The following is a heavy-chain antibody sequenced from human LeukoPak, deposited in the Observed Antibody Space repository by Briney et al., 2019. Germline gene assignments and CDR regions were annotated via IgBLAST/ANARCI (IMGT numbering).Heavy chain of an antibody. CDR3: AGNSYINYIDY. Sequence: PSETLSLTCTVSGGSISSYYWGWIRQPPGKGLEWIGSIYHSGMSFYNPSLKSRVTISLDTSENQFSLKLSSMNAADTAVYYCAGNSYINYIDYWGQGTLVTVSS. CDR2: IYHSGMS. V-gene: IGHV4-59*01. CDR1: GGSISSYY. J-gene: IGHJ4*02. D-gene: IGHD1-1*01.